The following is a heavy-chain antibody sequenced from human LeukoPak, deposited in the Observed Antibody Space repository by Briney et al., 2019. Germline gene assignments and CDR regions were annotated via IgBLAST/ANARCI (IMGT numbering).Heavy chain of an antibody. J-gene: IGHJ4*02. CDR1: GGSFSGYY. CDR2: INHSGST. CDR3: ARISSSGWYFDY. V-gene: IGHV4-34*01. D-gene: IGHD6-19*01. Sequence: SETLSLTCAVYGGSFSGYYWSLIRQPPGKGLEWIGEINHSGSTNYNPSLKSRVTISVDTSKNQFSLKLSSVTAADTAVYYCARISSSGWYFDYWGQGTLVTVSS.